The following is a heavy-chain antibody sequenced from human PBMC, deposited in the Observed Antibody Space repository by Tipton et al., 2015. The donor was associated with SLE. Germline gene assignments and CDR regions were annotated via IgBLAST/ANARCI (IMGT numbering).Heavy chain of an antibody. J-gene: IGHJ3*02. CDR1: GFTFDDYT. CDR2: ISWDGGST. CDR3: AKDLGDFWSGVGDAFDI. D-gene: IGHD3-3*01. V-gene: IGHV3-43*01. Sequence: SLRLSCAASGFTFDDYTMHWVRQAPGKGLEWVSLISWDGGSTYYADSVKGRFTISRDNSKNTLYLQMNSLRAEDTAVYYCAKDLGDFWSGVGDAFDIWGQGTMVTVSS.